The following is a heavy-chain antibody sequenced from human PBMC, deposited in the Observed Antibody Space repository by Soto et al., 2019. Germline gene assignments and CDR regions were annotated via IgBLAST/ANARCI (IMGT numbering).Heavy chain of an antibody. CDR2: ISISGGNT. Sequence: EVQLLESGGGVVQPGGSLRLSCAASGLPFSRHAMSWVRQAPGKGLEWVSSISISGGNTYYADSVRGRFTISRDNSKNTLYLHMNSLTAEDTAIYYCANEIRPNDYWGQGTLVTVSS. CDR1: GLPFSRHA. V-gene: IGHV3-23*01. D-gene: IGHD4-17*01. CDR3: ANEIRPNDY. J-gene: IGHJ4*02.